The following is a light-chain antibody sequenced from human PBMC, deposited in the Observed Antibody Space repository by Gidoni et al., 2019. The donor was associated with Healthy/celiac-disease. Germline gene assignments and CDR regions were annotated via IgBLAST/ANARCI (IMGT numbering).Light chain of an antibody. Sequence: EIVLTQSPDFQAVTPNEKVTITCRASQSIGSSLHWYQQKPDQSPKLLIQYAYQSFSGVPSRCRGSGSGTDFTLTINRLEAEDAATYYCHQSSRFWPFGQGTKVEIK. CDR2: YAY. CDR3: HQSSRFWP. CDR1: QSIGSS. V-gene: IGKV6-21*01. J-gene: IGKJ1*01.